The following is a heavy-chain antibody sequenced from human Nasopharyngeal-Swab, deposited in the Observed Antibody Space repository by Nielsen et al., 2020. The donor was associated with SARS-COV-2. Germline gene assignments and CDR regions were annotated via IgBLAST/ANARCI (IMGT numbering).Heavy chain of an antibody. CDR3: ARGDSDSQLRITMFGVVLSGLDY. J-gene: IGHJ4*02. Sequence: GESLKISCAASGFIFSSYWMHWVRQAPGKGLVWVSRINSDGSTTNYADSVKGRFTISRDNAKNTLYLQMNSLRAEDTAVYYCARGDSDSQLRITMFGVVLSGLDYWGQGTLVTVSS. D-gene: IGHD3-3*01. V-gene: IGHV3-74*01. CDR2: INSDGSTT. CDR1: GFIFSSYW.